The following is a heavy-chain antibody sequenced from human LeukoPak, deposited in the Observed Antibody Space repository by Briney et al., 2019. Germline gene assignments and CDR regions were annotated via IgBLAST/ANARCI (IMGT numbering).Heavy chain of an antibody. CDR3: TTDSGWYWGMDV. J-gene: IGHJ6*03. D-gene: IGHD6-19*01. CDR1: GFTFSNAW. CDR2: IKSKTDGGTT. Sequence: GGSLRLSCAASGFTFSNAWMSWVRQAPGKGLEWVGRIKSKTDGGTTDYAAPVKGRFTISRDDSKNTLYLQMNSLKTEDTAVYYCTTDSGWYWGMDVWGKGTTVTISS. V-gene: IGHV3-15*01.